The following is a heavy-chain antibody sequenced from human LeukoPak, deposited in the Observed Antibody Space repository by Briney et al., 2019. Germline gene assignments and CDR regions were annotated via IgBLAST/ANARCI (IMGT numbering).Heavy chain of an antibody. J-gene: IGHJ4*02. CDR2: ISAYNGNT. Sequence: ASVKVSCKASGYTFTSYGISGVRQAPGQGLEWMGWISAYNGNTNYAQKLQGRVTMTTDTSTSTAYLELRSLRSDDTAVYYCARVWDYDSSGYDDYWGQGTLVTVSS. D-gene: IGHD3-22*01. CDR1: GYTFTSYG. CDR3: ARVWDYDSSGYDDY. V-gene: IGHV1-18*01.